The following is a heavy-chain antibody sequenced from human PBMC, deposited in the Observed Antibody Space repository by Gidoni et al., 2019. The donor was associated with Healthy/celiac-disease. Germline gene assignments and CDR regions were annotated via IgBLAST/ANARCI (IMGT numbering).Heavy chain of an antibody. CDR3: AKLDRGWGSGSYDY. D-gene: IGHD3-10*01. CDR1: GFPFSRYG. V-gene: IGHV3-30*18. CDR2: RSYDGSNK. J-gene: IGHJ4*02. Sequence: QVQLVESGGGVVQPGRSLRLSCAASGFPFSRYGMHWVRQAPGKGLEWVAVRSYDGSNKYYADSVKGRFTISRDNSKNTLYLQMNSLRAEDTAVYYCAKLDRGWGSGSYDYWGQGTLVTVSS.